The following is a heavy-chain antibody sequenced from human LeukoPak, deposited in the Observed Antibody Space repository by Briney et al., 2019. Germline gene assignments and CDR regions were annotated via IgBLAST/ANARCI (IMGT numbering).Heavy chain of an antibody. V-gene: IGHV4-39*07. CDR3: ARYSSGWYSYDY. D-gene: IGHD6-19*01. Sequence: SETLSLTCTVSGGSISSSSYYWGWIRQPPGKGLEWIGSMYSSGSTYYNPSLKSRVTISVDTSKNQFSLKLSSVTAADTAVYYCARYSSGWYSYDYWGQGTLVTVSS. CDR1: GGSISSSSYY. J-gene: IGHJ4*02. CDR2: MYSSGST.